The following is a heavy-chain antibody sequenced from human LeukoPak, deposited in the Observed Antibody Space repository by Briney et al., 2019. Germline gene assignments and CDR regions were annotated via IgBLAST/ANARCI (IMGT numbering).Heavy chain of an antibody. D-gene: IGHD3-9*01. Sequence: GGSLRLSCAASGFTFSNYAMSWVRQAPGKGLEWVSAITGSGGNTYYADSVKGRFTISRDNSKNTVFLKMNSLRAEDTAVYYCAKWGDYDVLTGYYVSDYWGQGTLVTVSS. CDR3: AKWGDYDVLTGYYVSDY. CDR2: ITGSGGNT. V-gene: IGHV3-23*01. CDR1: GFTFSNYA. J-gene: IGHJ4*02.